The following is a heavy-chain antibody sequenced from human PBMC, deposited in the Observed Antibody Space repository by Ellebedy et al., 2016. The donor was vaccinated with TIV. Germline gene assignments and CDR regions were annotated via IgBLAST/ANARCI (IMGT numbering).Heavy chain of an antibody. V-gene: IGHV3-74*01. J-gene: IGHJ4*02. CDR3: ARDYRWGVDY. Sequence: GEFLKISCAASGFTFSSYWMHWVRQAPGKGLVWVSRINSDGTSTSYADSVKGRFTISRDNAKNTLYLEMNSLRAEDTAVYYCARDYRWGVDYWGQGTLVTVSS. D-gene: IGHD3-16*02. CDR2: INSDGTST. CDR1: GFTFSSYW.